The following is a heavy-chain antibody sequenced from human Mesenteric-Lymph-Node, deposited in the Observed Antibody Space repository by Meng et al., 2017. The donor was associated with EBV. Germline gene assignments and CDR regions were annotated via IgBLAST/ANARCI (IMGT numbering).Heavy chain of an antibody. J-gene: IGHJ5*01. Sequence: QLPRHQSCPVLVEPSETLSLTCPVSGGSISSSSSYWGWIRQPPGKGLEWIGNIYYSGSTYYNPSLKSRLTVSVDTSKNQFSLKLSSVTAADTAMYYCARDRDIVVPRGFDPWGQGTLVTVSS. V-gene: IGHV4-39*07. CDR2: IYYSGST. D-gene: IGHD2-21*01. CDR1: GGSISSSSSY. CDR3: ARDRDIVVPRGFDP.